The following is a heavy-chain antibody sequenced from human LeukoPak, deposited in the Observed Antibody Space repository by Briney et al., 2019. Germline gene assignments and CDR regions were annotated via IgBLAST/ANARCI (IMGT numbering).Heavy chain of an antibody. CDR2: ISGSGGST. CDR3: AKDRLVPIQPFDY. V-gene: IGHV3-23*01. CDR1: GFTFTGYA. Sequence: GGSLRLSCAASGFTFTGYAMSWVRQAPGKGLEWVSAISGSGGSTYYADSVKGRFTISRDNSKNTLYLQMNSLRAEDTAVCYCAKDRLVPIQPFDYWGQGTLVTVSS. D-gene: IGHD5-18*01. J-gene: IGHJ4*02.